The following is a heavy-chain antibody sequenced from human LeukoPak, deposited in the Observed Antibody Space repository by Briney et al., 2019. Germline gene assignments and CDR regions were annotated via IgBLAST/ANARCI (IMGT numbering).Heavy chain of an antibody. V-gene: IGHV4-34*01. J-gene: IGHJ4*02. Sequence: KPSETLSLTCAVNGGSFSGYYWSWIRQPPGKGLEWIGEINHSGSTNYNPSLKSRVTISVDTSKNQFSLKLSSVTAADTAVYYCARKGRGSTIFGVPTIPHFDFWGQGTLVTVSS. D-gene: IGHD3-3*01. CDR2: INHSGST. CDR3: ARKGRGSTIFGVPTIPHFDF. CDR1: GGSFSGYY.